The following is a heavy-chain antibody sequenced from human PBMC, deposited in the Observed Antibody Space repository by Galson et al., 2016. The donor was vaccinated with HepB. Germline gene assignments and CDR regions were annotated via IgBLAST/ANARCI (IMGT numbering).Heavy chain of an antibody. V-gene: IGHV4-39*01. J-gene: IGHJ4*02. D-gene: IGHD3-10*01. CDR3: ARRGVSRTVLMWFGASYYFDY. CDR2: IYHSGST. CDR1: GGSISSSGSY. Sequence: SETLSLTCTVSGGSISSSGSYWGWIRRPPGKGLEWIGNIYHSGSTFSNPSLKSRVTISVDTSKNQFFLKLSSVTAADTAVYYCARRGVSRTVLMWFGASYYFDYWGQGTLVTVSS.